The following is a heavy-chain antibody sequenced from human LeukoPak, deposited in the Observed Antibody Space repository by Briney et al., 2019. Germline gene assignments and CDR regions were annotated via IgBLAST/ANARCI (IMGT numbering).Heavy chain of an antibody. CDR2: IRNDGSDK. J-gene: IGHJ4*02. Sequence: PGGSLRLSWPAPGFTFVNYGIHWVRQPPAKGLKGGAFIRNDGSDKYYADSVRGRFTISRDNSKNTVYLQMNSLRAEDTAVYYCAKEQDLVGTTYYFGHWGQGTLVTVPS. CDR1: GFTFVNYG. V-gene: IGHV3-30*02. D-gene: IGHD1-26*01. CDR3: AKEQDLVGTTYYFGH.